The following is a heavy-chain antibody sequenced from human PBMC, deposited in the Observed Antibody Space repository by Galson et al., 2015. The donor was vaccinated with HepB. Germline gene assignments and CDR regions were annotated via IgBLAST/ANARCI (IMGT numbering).Heavy chain of an antibody. CDR2: INPSGDST. CDR3: ARSPDYYESSGYHYDATFDI. CDR1: GYTFTSYG. Sequence: SVKVSCKASGYTFTSYGISWVRQAPGQGLEWMGIINPSGDSTTYAQKFQGRVTMTSDTSTSTVYMELSSLRSEDTAVYYCARSPDYYESSGYHYDATFDIWGQGTMVTVSS. J-gene: IGHJ3*02. D-gene: IGHD3-22*01. V-gene: IGHV1-46*01.